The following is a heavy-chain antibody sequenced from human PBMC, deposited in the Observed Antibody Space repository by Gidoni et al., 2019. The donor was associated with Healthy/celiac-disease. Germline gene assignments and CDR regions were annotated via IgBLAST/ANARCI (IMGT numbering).Heavy chain of an antibody. V-gene: IGHV3-23*01. CDR2: ISGSGGRT. Sequence: EVQLLESGGGLVQPGGSLRLSCAASGFTFSSYAMSWVRQAPGKGLEWVSAISGSGGRTYYAESVKGRFSIARDNSKNTLYLQMNSLRAEDTAVYYCALKGVRSADVWGQGTTVTVSS. CDR3: ALKGVRSADV. CDR1: GFTFSSYA. D-gene: IGHD3-16*01. J-gene: IGHJ6*02.